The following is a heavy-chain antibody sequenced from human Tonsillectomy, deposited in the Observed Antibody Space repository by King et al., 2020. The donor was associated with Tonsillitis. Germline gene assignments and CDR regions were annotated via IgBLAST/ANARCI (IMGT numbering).Heavy chain of an antibody. CDR2: ISSRGNTR. J-gene: IGHJ4*02. CDR1: GFRFSNYS. D-gene: IGHD6-6*01. Sequence: VQLVESGGRLVQPGGSLRLSCAASGFRFSNYSMNWVRQAPGKGLEWISYISSRGNTRYYADSVKGRFTVSRDNVDNSLYLEMNSLRDDDTAVYYCASNYAPGCPYRSWGLYYLDYGGRGPRVTVSS. CDR3: ASNYAPGCPYRSWGLYYLDY. V-gene: IGHV3-48*02.